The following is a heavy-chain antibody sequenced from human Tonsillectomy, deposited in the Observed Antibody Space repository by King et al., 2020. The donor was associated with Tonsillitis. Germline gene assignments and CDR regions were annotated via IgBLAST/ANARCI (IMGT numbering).Heavy chain of an antibody. CDR2: IKSKTDGGTT. CDR1: GFTFSNAW. Sequence: VQLVESGGGLVKPGGSLRLSCAASGFTFSNAWMSWVRQAPGKGLEWVGRIKSKTDGGTTDYAAPVKGRFTISRDDSKNTLYLQMNSLKTEDTAVYYCTTDESSITFGGVIVPTLFDYWGQGTLVTVSS. D-gene: IGHD3-16*02. J-gene: IGHJ4*02. V-gene: IGHV3-15*01. CDR3: TTDESSITFGGVIVPTLFDY.